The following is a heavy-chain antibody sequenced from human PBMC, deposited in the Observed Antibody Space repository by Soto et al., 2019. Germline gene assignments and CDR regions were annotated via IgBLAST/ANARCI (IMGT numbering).Heavy chain of an antibody. CDR2: IDYSGST. CDR1: GGSISSGGYY. J-gene: IGHJ4*02. V-gene: IGHV4-30-4*08. CDR3: ARVAWGSGWYAFDY. D-gene: IGHD6-19*01. Sequence: QVQLQESGPGLVKPSQTLSLTCTVSGGSISSGGYYWSWIRQHPGKGLEWIGYIDYSGSTYYNTSLKSRVTISVDTSKNQFSLKLSSVTAADTAVYYCARVAWGSGWYAFDYWCQGTLVTVSS.